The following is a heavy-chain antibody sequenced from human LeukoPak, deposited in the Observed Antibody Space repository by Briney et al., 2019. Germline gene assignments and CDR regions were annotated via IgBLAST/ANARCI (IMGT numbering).Heavy chain of an antibody. D-gene: IGHD6-13*01. Sequence: PSETLSLTCAVYGGSFSGYYWSWIRQPPGKGLEWIGEINHSGSTNYNPSLKSRVTISVDTSKNQFSLKLSSVTAADTAVYYCARFGRIAAASTGYYYYMDVWGKGTTVTVSS. V-gene: IGHV4-34*01. CDR1: GGSFSGYY. J-gene: IGHJ6*03. CDR2: INHSGST. CDR3: ARFGRIAAASTGYYYYMDV.